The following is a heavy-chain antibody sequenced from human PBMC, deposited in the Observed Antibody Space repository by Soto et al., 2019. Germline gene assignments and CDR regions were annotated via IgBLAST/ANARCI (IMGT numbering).Heavy chain of an antibody. CDR1: VYSITTGYY. J-gene: IGHJ4*02. Sequence: SETLSLTCAVSVYSITTGYYWGCVRLPPGKGLEWIGSVYHSGRTSYNPSLESRVTISVDTSKNQFSLRLSSVTAADTVVYYCARGVNYYDSSGFYPRDYWGQGILVTVSS. D-gene: IGHD3-22*01. V-gene: IGHV4-38-2*01. CDR2: VYHSGRT. CDR3: ARGVNYYDSSGFYPRDY.